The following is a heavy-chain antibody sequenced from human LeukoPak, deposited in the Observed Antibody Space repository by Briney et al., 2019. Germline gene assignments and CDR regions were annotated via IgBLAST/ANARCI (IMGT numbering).Heavy chain of an antibody. CDR1: GDSISSSNCY. Sequence: SETLSLTCTVSGDSISSSNCYWGWIRQPPGKGLEWIGSIYFSGGTYYNASLKSRVTISVDTSKNQFSLKLSSVTAADTALYYCAKHYMGSSYNHGLDCWGQGTLVTVSS. V-gene: IGHV4-39*01. CDR3: AKHYMGSSYNHGLDC. D-gene: IGHD3-10*01. CDR2: IYFSGGT. J-gene: IGHJ4*02.